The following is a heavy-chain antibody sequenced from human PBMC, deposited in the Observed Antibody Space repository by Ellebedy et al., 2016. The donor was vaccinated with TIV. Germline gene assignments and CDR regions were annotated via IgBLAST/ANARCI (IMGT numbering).Heavy chain of an antibody. Sequence: GGSLRLSCAASGFSFSGYWMHWVRQAPGKGLLWVSRIVGDGSDTKYAESVKGRFTISRDNAKNTLYLQMNSLRAEDTAVYYCAKAWLGGWHDAFDIWGQGTMVTVSS. CDR1: GFSFSGYW. J-gene: IGHJ3*02. V-gene: IGHV3-74*01. CDR2: IVGDGSDT. D-gene: IGHD1-26*01. CDR3: AKAWLGGWHDAFDI.